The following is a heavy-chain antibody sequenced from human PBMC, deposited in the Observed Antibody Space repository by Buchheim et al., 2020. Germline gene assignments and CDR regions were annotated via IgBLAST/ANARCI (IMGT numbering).Heavy chain of an antibody. CDR2: IWYDGSNK. Sequence: QVQLVESGGGVVQPGRSLRLSCAASGFTFSSYGMHWVRQAPGKGLEWVAVIWYDGSNKYYADSVKGRFTISRDNFKKTRYLQMNSLRAEDTAVYYCARSAGAYDSSGYYYVAPLDAFDIWGQGT. CDR3: ARSAGAYDSSGYYYVAPLDAFDI. D-gene: IGHD3-22*01. CDR1: GFTFSSYG. V-gene: IGHV3-33*01. J-gene: IGHJ3*02.